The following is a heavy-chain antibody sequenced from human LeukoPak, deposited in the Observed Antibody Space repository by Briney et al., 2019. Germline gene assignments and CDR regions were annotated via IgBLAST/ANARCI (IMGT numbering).Heavy chain of an antibody. Sequence: SETLSLTCTVSGGSISSGSYHWSWIRQPAGKGLEWIGHIYTSGSTNYNPSLKSRVTISIDTSENQFSLKLSSVTAADTAVYYCARADYGAISAHFWYFDYWGQGTLVTVSS. CDR1: GGSISSGSYH. CDR3: ARADYGAISAHFWYFDY. V-gene: IGHV4-61*09. J-gene: IGHJ4*02. D-gene: IGHD4-23*01. CDR2: IYTSGST.